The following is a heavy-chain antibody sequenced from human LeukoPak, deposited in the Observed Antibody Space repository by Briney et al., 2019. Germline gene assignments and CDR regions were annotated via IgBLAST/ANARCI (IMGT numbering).Heavy chain of an antibody. Sequence: GGSLRLSCAASGFTFSSYGMSWVRQAPGKGLEWVSGISGSGGSTYYADSVTGRFTISRDNSKNTLYLQMNSLRAEDTAVYYCAKGDILTPLDYWGQGTLVTVSS. CDR3: AKGDILTPLDY. J-gene: IGHJ4*02. D-gene: IGHD3-9*01. V-gene: IGHV3-23*01. CDR2: ISGSGGST. CDR1: GFTFSSYG.